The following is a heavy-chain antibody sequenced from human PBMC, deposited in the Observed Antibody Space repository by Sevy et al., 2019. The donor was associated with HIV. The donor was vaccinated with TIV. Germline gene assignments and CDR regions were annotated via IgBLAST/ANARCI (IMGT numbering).Heavy chain of an antibody. V-gene: IGHV3-23*01. CDR3: AKCGLGGLRLYYYYMDV. CDR2: ISGSGGST. J-gene: IGHJ6*03. D-gene: IGHD5-12*01. Sequence: GGSLRLSCAASGFTFSSYAMSWVRQAPGKGLEWVSAISGSGGSTYYADSVKGRFTISRDNSKNTLYLKMNSLRAEDTAVYYCAKCGLGGLRLYYYYMDVWGKGTTVTVSS. CDR1: GFTFSSYA.